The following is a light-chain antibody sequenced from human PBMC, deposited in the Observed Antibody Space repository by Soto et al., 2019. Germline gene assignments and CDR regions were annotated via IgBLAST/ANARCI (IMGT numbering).Light chain of an antibody. V-gene: IGLV2-14*03. J-gene: IGLJ1*01. CDR3: SSLTSSRTYV. Sequence: QSVLTQPASVSGSPGQSIAISCTGTSSDFDGYNYVSWYQQHPGKAPKLIIYDVSNRPSGVSDRFSGSKSGNTASLTISGLQAEDEADYYCSSLTSSRTYVFGGGTKVTVL. CDR1: SSDFDGYNY. CDR2: DVS.